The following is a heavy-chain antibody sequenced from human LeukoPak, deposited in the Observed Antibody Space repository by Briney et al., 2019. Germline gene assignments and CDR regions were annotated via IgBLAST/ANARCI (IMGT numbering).Heavy chain of an antibody. Sequence: GASVKVSCKASGYTFTSYYMHWVRQAPGQGLEWMGIINPSGGSTSYAQKFQGRVTMTRDTSTSTGYMELSSLRSEDTAVYYCARADYGDYEVDYWGQGTLVTVSS. V-gene: IGHV1-46*01. CDR2: INPSGGST. J-gene: IGHJ4*02. CDR3: ARADYGDYEVDY. D-gene: IGHD4-17*01. CDR1: GYTFTSYY.